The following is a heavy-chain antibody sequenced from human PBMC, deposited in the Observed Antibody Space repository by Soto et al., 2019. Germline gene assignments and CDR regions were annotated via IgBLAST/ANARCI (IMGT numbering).Heavy chain of an antibody. CDR2: ISSSSSTI. J-gene: IGHJ6*02. D-gene: IGHD6-6*01. CDR1: GFTFSSYS. CDR3: PRPEYSSSSYGMDV. Sequence: EVQLVESGGGLVQPGGSLRLSCAASGFTFSSYSMNWVRQAPGKGLEWVSYISSSSSTIYYADSVKGRFTISRDNAKNSLDLQKNSLRDEDTAVYYWPRPEYSSSSYGMDVWGQGTTVTVSS. V-gene: IGHV3-48*02.